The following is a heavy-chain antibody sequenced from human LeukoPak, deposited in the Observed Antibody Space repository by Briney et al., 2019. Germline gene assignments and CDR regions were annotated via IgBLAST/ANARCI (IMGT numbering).Heavy chain of an antibody. CDR2: ISYDGSNK. CDR3: ARDFGDSSGPDY. D-gene: IGHD3-22*01. V-gene: IGHV3-30-3*01. CDR1: GFTFSSYA. J-gene: IGHJ4*02. Sequence: GGSLRLSCAASGFTFSSYAMHWVRQAPGKGLEWVAVISYDGSNKYYADSVKGRFTISRDNPKNTLYLQMNSLRAEDTAVYYCARDFGDSSGPDYWGQGTLVTVSS.